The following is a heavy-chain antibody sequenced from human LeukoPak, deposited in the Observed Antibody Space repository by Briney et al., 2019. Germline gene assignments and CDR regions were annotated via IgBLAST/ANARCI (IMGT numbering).Heavy chain of an antibody. D-gene: IGHD3-10*01. Sequence: PSETLSLTCTVSGGSISSYYWSWIRQPPGKGLEWIGYIYYSGSTNYNPSLKSRVTISVDTSKNQFSLKLSSVTAADTAVYYCARRVEQGYYGSGSYTGDYYYYYGMDVWGQGTTVTVSS. CDR1: GGSISSYY. CDR3: ARRVEQGYYGSGSYTGDYYYYYGMDV. CDR2: IYYSGST. V-gene: IGHV4-59*08. J-gene: IGHJ6*02.